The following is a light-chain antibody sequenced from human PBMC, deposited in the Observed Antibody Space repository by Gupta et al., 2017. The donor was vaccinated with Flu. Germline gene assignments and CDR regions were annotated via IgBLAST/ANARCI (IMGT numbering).Light chain of an antibody. J-gene: IGLJ2*01. Sequence: QSALTQPASVSGSPGQSITISCTGTSSDIGSYNYVSWYQQHPGQAPKLLIFGVTNPPSGVSDRFSASKSGDTASLTISGLQAEDEADYYCSSCISSTTLVFGGGSQLTVL. CDR2: GVT. V-gene: IGLV2-14*01. CDR1: SSDIGSYNY. CDR3: SSCISSTTLV.